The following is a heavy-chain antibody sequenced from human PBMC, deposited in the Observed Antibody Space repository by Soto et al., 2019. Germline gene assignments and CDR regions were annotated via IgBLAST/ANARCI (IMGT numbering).Heavy chain of an antibody. D-gene: IGHD2-15*01. CDR2: ISWNSGSI. CDR3: ARDQVVVAAIAGSDPFDI. Sequence: GGSLRLSCAASGLTFRTYWVIWVRQAPGKGLVWVSGISWNSGSIGYADSVKGRFTISRDNAKNSLYLQMNSLRAEDTALYYCARDQVVVAAIAGSDPFDIWGQGTMVTVSS. V-gene: IGHV3-20*04. J-gene: IGHJ3*02. CDR1: GLTFRTYW.